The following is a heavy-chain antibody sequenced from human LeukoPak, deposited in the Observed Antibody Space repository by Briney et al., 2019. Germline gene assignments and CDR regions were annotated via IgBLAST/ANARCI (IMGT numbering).Heavy chain of an antibody. D-gene: IGHD6-13*01. CDR3: AKDDYAAAVIFDY. J-gene: IGHJ4*02. V-gene: IGHV3-21*01. Sequence: GGSLRLSCAASGFTFSSYSMNWVRQAPGKGLEWVSSISSSSSYIYYADSVKGRFTISRDNAKNTLYLQMNSLRAEDTAVYYCAKDDYAAAVIFDYWGQGTLVTVSS. CDR1: GFTFSSYS. CDR2: ISSSSSYI.